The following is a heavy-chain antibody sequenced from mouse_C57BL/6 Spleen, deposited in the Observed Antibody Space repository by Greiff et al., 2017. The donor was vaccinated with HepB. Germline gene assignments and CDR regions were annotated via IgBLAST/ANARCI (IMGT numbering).Heavy chain of an antibody. Sequence: QVQLKQPGAELVRPGTSVKLSCKASGYTFTSYWMHWVKQRPGQGLEWIGVIDPSDSYTNYNQKFKGKATLTVDTSSSTAYMQLSSLTSEDSAVYYCARDGSITTVVATWGDDYWGQGTTLTVSS. D-gene: IGHD1-1*01. V-gene: IGHV1-59*01. CDR2: IDPSDSYT. J-gene: IGHJ2*01. CDR1: GYTFTSYW. CDR3: ARDGSITTVVATWGDDY.